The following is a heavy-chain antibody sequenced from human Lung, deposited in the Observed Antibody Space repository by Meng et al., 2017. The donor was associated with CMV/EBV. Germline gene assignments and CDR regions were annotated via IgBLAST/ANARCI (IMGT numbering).Heavy chain of an antibody. CDR3: AKDSPRLQPMYYFDY. J-gene: IGHJ4*02. Sequence: GCNFRSHAMAWVRQAPGKGLEWISALSATGDTTYYADTVRGRFTISRDNSRNTLYLQMNSLRAEDTAVYYCAKDSPRLQPMYYFDYWGQGTLVTVSS. D-gene: IGHD4-11*01. CDR1: GCNFRSHA. CDR2: LSATGDTT. V-gene: IGHV3-23*01.